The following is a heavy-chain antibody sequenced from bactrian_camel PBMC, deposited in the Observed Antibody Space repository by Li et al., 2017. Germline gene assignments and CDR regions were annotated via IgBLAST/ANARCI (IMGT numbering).Heavy chain of an antibody. CDR1: VNSISSYS. D-gene: IGHD1*01. J-gene: IGHJ4*01. CDR3: AAGEPRGGSCLLEYSNY. Sequence: QVQLVESGGGSVEAGGSLRLSCTASVNSISSYSMYWFRQAPGKEREGVAAIDSDARTRYADSAKGRFTISKDNANYTMYLQMNALKPEDTGMYYCAAGEPRGGSCLLEYSNYWGQGTQVTVS. CDR2: IDSDART. V-gene: IGHV3S53*01.